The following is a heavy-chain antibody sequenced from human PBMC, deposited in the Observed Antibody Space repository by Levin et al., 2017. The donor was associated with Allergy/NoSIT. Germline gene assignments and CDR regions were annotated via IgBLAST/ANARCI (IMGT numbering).Heavy chain of an antibody. Sequence: SETLSLTCTVSGGSISSGGYYWSWIRQHPGKGLEWIGYIYYSGSTYYNPSLKSRVTISVDTSKNQFSLKLSSVTAADTAVYYCARRIIAFGGDYFDYWGQGTLVTVSS. J-gene: IGHJ4*02. D-gene: IGHD2-21*01. CDR2: IYYSGST. V-gene: IGHV4-31*03. CDR3: ARRIIAFGGDYFDY. CDR1: GGSISSGGYY.